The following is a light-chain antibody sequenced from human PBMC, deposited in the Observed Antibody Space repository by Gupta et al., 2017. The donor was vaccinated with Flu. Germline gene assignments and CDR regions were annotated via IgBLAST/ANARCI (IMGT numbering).Light chain of an antibody. J-gene: IGLJ1*01. CDR2: SND. CDR1: NSKVGSKN. CDR3: AAGDDSRNVCV. V-gene: IGLV1-44*01. Sequence: RATNSCTGSNSKVGSKNLDWYHQRPATAPNRRVYSNDKRTSGAPDRFSGSKYGTSASLPTSGLQAEDEVDDYCAAGDDSRNVCVFGSGTKLTVL.